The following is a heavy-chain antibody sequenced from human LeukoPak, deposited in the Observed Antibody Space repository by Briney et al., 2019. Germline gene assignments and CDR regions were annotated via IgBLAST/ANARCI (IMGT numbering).Heavy chain of an antibody. D-gene: IGHD6-13*01. CDR3: ARQDIAGGAYWYFDL. CDR2: ISSSGSTI. CDR1: GFTFSDYY. J-gene: IGHJ2*01. Sequence: GGSLRLSCAASGFTFSDYYLSWIRQAPGKGLEWVSYISSSGSTIFYADSVKGRFTISRDNSKNTLYLQMNSLRAEDTAVYYCARQDIAGGAYWYFDLWGRGTLVTVSS. V-gene: IGHV3-11*04.